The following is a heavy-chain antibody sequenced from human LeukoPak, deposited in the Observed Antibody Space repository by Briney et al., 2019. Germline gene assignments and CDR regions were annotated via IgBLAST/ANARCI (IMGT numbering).Heavy chain of an antibody. CDR3: ASGVGTTNRFDY. J-gene: IGHJ4*02. V-gene: IGHV4-59*01. D-gene: IGHD1-26*01. Sequence: SETLSLTCTVSGGSIRSYFWSWIRQPPGKGLDWIGYITYSGNTNYNPSLNSRVTISLDTSKNQFSLKLTSVAAADTAVYFCASGVGTTNRFDYWGQGTRVTVYS. CDR2: ITYSGNT. CDR1: GGSIRSYF.